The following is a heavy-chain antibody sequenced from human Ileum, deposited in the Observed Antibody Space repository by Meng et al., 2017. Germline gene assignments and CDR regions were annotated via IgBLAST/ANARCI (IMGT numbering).Heavy chain of an antibody. CDR1: DGSLGGYY. J-gene: IGHJ4*02. V-gene: IGHV4-34*01. D-gene: IGHD3-9*01. CDR2: IHPGGST. CDR3: ATGVDWAKSGNI. Sequence: QVQMRQWAEGLLKPSETLSLTCAVYDGSLGGYYLSWIRQPPRKGLEWVGEIHPGGSTSYNPSLQSRVTIAVDTSKNQFSVTLSSVSAADTAVYYCATGVDWAKSGNIWGQGTLVTVSS.